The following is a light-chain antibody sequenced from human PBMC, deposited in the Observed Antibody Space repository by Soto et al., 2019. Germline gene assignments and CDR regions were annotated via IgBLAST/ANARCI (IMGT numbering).Light chain of an antibody. CDR1: QSVSSSY. CDR3: QQYGSSPWT. J-gene: IGKJ1*01. Sequence: EIVLTQSPGTLSLSPGERATLSCRASQSVSSSYLAWYQRKPGQAPRLLIYGASSRSTGIPDRFSGSGSGTDVTLTISRLEPADVAVYYCQQYGSSPWTFGQGTKVEIK. CDR2: GAS. V-gene: IGKV3-20*01.